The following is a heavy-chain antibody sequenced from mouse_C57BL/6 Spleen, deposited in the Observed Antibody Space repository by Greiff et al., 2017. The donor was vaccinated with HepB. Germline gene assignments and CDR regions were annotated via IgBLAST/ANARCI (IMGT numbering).Heavy chain of an antibody. CDR2: ISSGGSYT. D-gene: IGHD4-1*01. CDR1: GFTFSSYG. V-gene: IGHV5-6*01. J-gene: IGHJ1*03. CDR3: ARQGATGTGWYFDV. Sequence: EVKLLESGGDLVKPGGSLKLSCAASGFTFSSYGMSWVRQTPDKRLEWVATISSGGSYTYYPDSVKGRFTISRDNAKNTLYLQMSSLKSEDTAMYYCARQGATGTGWYFDVWGTGTTVTVSS.